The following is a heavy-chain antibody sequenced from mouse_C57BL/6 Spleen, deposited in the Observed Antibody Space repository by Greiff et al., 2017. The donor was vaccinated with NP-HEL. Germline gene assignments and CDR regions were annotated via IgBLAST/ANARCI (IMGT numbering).Heavy chain of an antibody. V-gene: IGHV1-82*01. D-gene: IGHD4-1*01. CDR3: ARSNWDGDWYFDV. CDR2: IYPGDGDT. CDR1: GYAFSSSW. J-gene: IGHJ1*03. Sequence: VQLQQSGPELVKPGASVKISCKASGYAFSSSWMNWVKQRPGKGLEWIGRIYPGDGDTNYNGKFKGKATLTADKSSSTAYMQLSSLTSEDSAVYFCARSNWDGDWYFDVWGTGTTVTVSS.